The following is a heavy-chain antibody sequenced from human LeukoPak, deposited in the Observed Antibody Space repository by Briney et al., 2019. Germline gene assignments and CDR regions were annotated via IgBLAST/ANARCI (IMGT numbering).Heavy chain of an antibody. Sequence: GASVKVSCKASGYTFTSYGISWVRQAPGQGLEWMGWNSAYNGNTNYAQKLQGRVTMTTDTSTSTAYMELRSLRSDDTAVYYCARVYYGSGSYHYYYYYYMDVWGKGTTVTVSS. J-gene: IGHJ6*03. CDR2: NSAYNGNT. CDR1: GYTFTSYG. D-gene: IGHD3-10*01. CDR3: ARVYYGSGSYHYYYYYYMDV. V-gene: IGHV1-18*01.